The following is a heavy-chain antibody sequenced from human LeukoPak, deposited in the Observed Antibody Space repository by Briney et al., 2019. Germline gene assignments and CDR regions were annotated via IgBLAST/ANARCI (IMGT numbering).Heavy chain of an antibody. CDR3: ASSPELLSPDY. CDR1: GFTFSSYA. J-gene: IGHJ4*02. V-gene: IGHV3-30-3*01. CDR2: ISYDGRNK. Sequence: GGSLRLSCAASGFTFSSYAMHWVRQAPGKGLEWVAVISYDGRNKYYADSVKGRFTISRDNSKNTLYLQMNSLRAEDTAVYYCASSPELLSPDYWGQGTLVTVSS. D-gene: IGHD3-10*01.